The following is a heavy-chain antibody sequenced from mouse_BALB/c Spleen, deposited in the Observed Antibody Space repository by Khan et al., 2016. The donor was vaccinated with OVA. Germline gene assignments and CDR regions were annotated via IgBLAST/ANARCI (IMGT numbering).Heavy chain of an antibody. CDR2: ISSGSSTI. CDR3: TRSGGNFHWYFDV. V-gene: IGHV5-17*02. D-gene: IGHD3-1*01. CDR1: GFTFSNFG. J-gene: IGHJ1*01. Sequence: EVELVESGGGLVQPGGSRKLSCAASGFTFSNFGMHWVCQAPKKGLEWVAYISSGSSTIYYVDTVKGRFTISRDNLSNILFLQMTSLRSEDTAMYYCTRSGGNFHWYFDVWGAGTSVTVSS.